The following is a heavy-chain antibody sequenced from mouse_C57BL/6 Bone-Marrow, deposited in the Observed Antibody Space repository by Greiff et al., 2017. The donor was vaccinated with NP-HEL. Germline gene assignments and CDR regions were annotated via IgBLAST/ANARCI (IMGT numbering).Heavy chain of an antibody. V-gene: IGHV14-4*01. CDR3: TPITTVVAMRYFDV. D-gene: IGHD1-1*01. Sequence: VQLKESGAELVRPGASVKLSCTASGFNIKDDYMHWVKQRPEQGLEWIGWIDPENGDTEYASKFQGKATITADTSSNTAYLQLSSLTSEDTAVYYCTPITTVVAMRYFDVWGTGTTVTVSS. CDR1: GFNIKDDY. CDR2: IDPENGDT. J-gene: IGHJ1*03.